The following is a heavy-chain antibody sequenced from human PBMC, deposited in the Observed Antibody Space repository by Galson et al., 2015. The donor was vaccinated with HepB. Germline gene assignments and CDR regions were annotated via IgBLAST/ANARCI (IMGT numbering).Heavy chain of an antibody. CDR2: INPSGGST. J-gene: IGHJ6*02. CDR3: AREPNNLFASSFIRYYYYGMGV. V-gene: IGHV1-46*01. D-gene: IGHD6-13*01. CDR1: GYILTSYY. Sequence: SVKVSCKAFGYILTSYYMHWVRQAPGHGLEWLGIINPSGGSTTYAQKFQGRVTMTRDTSTSTVYMELSSLRSEDTAVYYCAREPNNLFASSFIRYYYYGMGVWGQGTTVTVFS.